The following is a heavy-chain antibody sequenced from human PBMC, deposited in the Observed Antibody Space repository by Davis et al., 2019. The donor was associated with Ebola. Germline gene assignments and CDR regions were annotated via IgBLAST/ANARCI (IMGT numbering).Heavy chain of an antibody. CDR3: AKDRGSGGGMDV. Sequence: GESLKTPCAASGFTFSSYGMHWVRQAPGKGLEWVAVISYDGSNKYYADSVKGRFTISRDNSKNTLYLQMNSLRAEDTAVYYCAKDRGSGGGMDVWGQGTTVTVSS. CDR1: GFTFSSYG. J-gene: IGHJ6*02. CDR2: ISYDGSNK. D-gene: IGHD6-25*01. V-gene: IGHV3-30*19.